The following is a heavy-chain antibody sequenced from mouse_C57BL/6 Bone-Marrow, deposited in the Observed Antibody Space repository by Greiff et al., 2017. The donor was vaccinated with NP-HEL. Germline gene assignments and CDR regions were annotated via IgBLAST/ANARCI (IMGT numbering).Heavy chain of an antibody. V-gene: IGHV10-1*01. Sequence: EVKVVESGGGLVQPKGSLKLSCAASGFSFNTYAMNWVRQAPGKGLEWVARIRSKSNNYATYYADSVKDRFTIARDDSESMLYLQMNNLKTEDTAMYYCVRSDYDVAWFAYWGQGTLVTVSA. CDR3: VRSDYDVAWFAY. CDR2: IRSKSNNYAT. D-gene: IGHD2-4*01. J-gene: IGHJ3*01. CDR1: GFSFNTYA.